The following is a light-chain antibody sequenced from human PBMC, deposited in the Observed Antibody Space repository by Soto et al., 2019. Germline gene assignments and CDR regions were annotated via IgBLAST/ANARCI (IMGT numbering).Light chain of an antibody. Sequence: QSVLTQPASVSGSPGQSITISCTGTSSDVGGYNYVSWYQQHPGKAPELMIYDVSNRPSGVSNRFSGSKSGNTASLTISGLQAEDEANYYCSPYTSSSTRYVFGPGTKVTVL. V-gene: IGLV2-14*01. CDR2: DVS. J-gene: IGLJ1*01. CDR3: SPYTSSSTRYV. CDR1: SSDVGGYNY.